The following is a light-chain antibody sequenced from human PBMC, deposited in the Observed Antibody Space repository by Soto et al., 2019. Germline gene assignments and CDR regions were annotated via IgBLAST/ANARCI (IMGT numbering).Light chain of an antibody. CDR2: DVS. CDR3: SSYTSSSTFS. J-gene: IGLJ3*02. V-gene: IGLV2-14*01. Sequence: QSVLTQPASVSGSPGQSITISCTGTNSDVGGYNSVSWYQQYPGKSPQLIIFDVSSRPSGISTRFSGSKSGDTASLTISGLQAEDEADYYCSSYTSSSTFSFGGGTKLTVL. CDR1: NSDVGGYNS.